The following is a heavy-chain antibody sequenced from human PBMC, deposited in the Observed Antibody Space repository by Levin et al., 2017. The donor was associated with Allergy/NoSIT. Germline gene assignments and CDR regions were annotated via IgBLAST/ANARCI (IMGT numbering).Heavy chain of an antibody. Sequence: PGGSLRLSCAASGFTFSSYAMSWVRQAPGKGLEWVSAISGNGGTTYYADSVKGRFTISRDNSKNTLYLQMNTLRAEDTALYYCAKDLDLGYCRGGSCSFDYWGQGTLVTVSS. V-gene: IGHV3-23*01. CDR3: AKDLDLGYCRGGSCSFDY. CDR1: GFTFSSYA. CDR2: ISGNGGTT. J-gene: IGHJ4*02. D-gene: IGHD2-15*01.